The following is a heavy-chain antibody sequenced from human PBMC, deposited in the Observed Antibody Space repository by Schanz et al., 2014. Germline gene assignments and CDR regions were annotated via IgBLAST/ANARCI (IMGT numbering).Heavy chain of an antibody. CDR1: GYTFISYG. Sequence: QVQLVQSGAEVKKPGASVKVSCKASGYTFISYGIKWVRQAPGQGLEWMGWINPNSGTTNYAQKFQGWVTMTRDTSISTAYMELSRLKSDDTAVYYCARAFGGYDPAGALDYWGPGRLVTVSS. CDR2: INPNSGTT. V-gene: IGHV1-2*04. J-gene: IGHJ4*02. D-gene: IGHD5-12*01. CDR3: ARAFGGYDPAGALDY.